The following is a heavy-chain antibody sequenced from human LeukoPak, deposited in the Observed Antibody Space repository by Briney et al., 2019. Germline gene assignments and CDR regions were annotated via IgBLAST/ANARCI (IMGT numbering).Heavy chain of an antibody. V-gene: IGHV3-53*01. J-gene: IGHJ4*02. CDR2: IYSGGST. Sequence: GGSLRLSCAASGLTVGSTYISWVRQAPGKGLEWVSVIYSGGSTKYADSVKARFTISRDNSKNTVYLQMNNLRAEDTAVYYCARATLDNWGQGTLVTVSS. CDR1: GLTVGSTY. CDR3: ARATLDN.